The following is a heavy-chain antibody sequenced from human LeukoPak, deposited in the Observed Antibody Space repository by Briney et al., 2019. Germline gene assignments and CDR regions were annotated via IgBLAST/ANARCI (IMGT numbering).Heavy chain of an antibody. CDR1: GFTFDDYA. CDR3: AKDISSVPAANDAFDI. D-gene: IGHD2-2*01. Sequence: GGSLRLSCAASGFTFDDYAMHWVRQAPGKGLEWVSGISWNSGSIGYADSVKGRFTTSRDNAKNSLYLQMNSLRAEDMALYYCAKDISSVPAANDAFDIWGQGTMVTVSS. V-gene: IGHV3-9*03. CDR2: ISWNSGSI. J-gene: IGHJ3*02.